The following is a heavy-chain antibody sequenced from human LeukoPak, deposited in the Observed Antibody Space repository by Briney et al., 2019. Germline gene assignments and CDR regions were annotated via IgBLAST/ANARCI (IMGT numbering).Heavy chain of an antibody. CDR2: IYSGGST. V-gene: IGHV3-53*01. D-gene: IGHD2-2*01. Sequence: TGGSLRLSCAASGFTVSSNYMSWVRQAPGKGLEWVSVIYSGGSTYYADSVKGRFTISRDNGKNLVYLEMNSLRVEDTAVYYCSGRDSSRNPWAYWGQGTLVSVSS. J-gene: IGHJ4*02. CDR1: GFTVSSNY. CDR3: SGRDSSRNPWAY.